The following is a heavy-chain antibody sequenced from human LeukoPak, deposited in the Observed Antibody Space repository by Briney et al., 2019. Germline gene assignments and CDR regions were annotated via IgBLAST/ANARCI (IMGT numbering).Heavy chain of an antibody. J-gene: IGHJ4*02. CDR3: ARDEDNVVVPAFDY. Sequence: GASVKVSCKASGYSFTDYYIHWVRQAPGQGLEWMGWISAYNGNTNYAQKLQGRVTMTTDTSTSTAYMELRSLRSDDTAVYYCARDEDNVVVPAFDYWGLGTLVTVSS. V-gene: IGHV1-18*04. CDR2: ISAYNGNT. D-gene: IGHD2-2*01. CDR1: GYSFTDYY.